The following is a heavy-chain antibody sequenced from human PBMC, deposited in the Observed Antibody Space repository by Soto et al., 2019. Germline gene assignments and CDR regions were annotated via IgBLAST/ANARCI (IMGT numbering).Heavy chain of an antibody. J-gene: IGHJ4*02. CDR2: ISAYNGNT. V-gene: IGHV1-18*01. Sequence: GVSGKGSFKASCFTFARYAICWMRQAPGQGLEWMGWISAYNGNTNYAQKLQGRVTMTTDTSTSTAYMELRSLRSDDTAVYYCARDPPPPDYWGQGTLVTVSS. CDR1: CFTFARYA. CDR3: ARDPPPPDY.